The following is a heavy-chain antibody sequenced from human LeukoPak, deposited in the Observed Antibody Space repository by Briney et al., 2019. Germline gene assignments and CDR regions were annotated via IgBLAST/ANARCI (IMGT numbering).Heavy chain of an antibody. Sequence: GATVKVSCKASGYTFTSYGISWVRQAPGQGLEWMGWISAYNGNTNYAQKLQGRVTMTTDTSTSTAYMELRSLRSDDTAVYYCARLGGSGSYPLFYMDVWGKGTTVTVSS. J-gene: IGHJ6*03. V-gene: IGHV1-18*01. CDR1: GYTFTSYG. CDR2: ISAYNGNT. D-gene: IGHD3-10*01. CDR3: ARLGGSGSYPLFYMDV.